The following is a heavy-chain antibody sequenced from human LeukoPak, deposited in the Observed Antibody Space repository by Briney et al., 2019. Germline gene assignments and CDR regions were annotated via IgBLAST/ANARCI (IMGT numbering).Heavy chain of an antibody. J-gene: IGHJ6*04. V-gene: IGHV4-34*01. CDR1: GGSFSGYY. CDR2: INQSGST. Sequence: SETLSLTCAVYGGSFSGYYWSWIRQPPGKGLEWIGEINQSGSTNYNPSLKSRVTISVDTSKNQFSLKLSSVTAADTAVYYCASRSLIRGAVWGKGTTVTVSS. D-gene: IGHD3-10*01. CDR3: ASRSLIRGAV.